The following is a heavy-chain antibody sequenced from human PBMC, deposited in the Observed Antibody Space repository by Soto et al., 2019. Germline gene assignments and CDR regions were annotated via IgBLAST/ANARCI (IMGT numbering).Heavy chain of an antibody. J-gene: IGHJ4*02. D-gene: IGHD6-6*01. CDR1: GGSISSYY. Sequence: QVQLQESGPGLVKPSETLSLTCTVSGGSISSYYWSWIRQPPGKGLEWIGYIYYSGSTNYNPSLKSRVTISVDTSKNQFSLKLSSVTAADTAVYYCATNAPLAARPERYTIGYWGQGTLVTVSS. CDR2: IYYSGST. CDR3: ATNAPLAARPERYTIGY. V-gene: IGHV4-59*08.